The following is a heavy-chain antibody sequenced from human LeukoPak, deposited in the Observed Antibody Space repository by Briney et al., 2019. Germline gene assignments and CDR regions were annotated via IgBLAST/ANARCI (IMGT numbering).Heavy chain of an antibody. Sequence: PSETLSLTCTVLRYSTSGGYYGGWIRQSPGKGLEWIGSIHQTGSTYYNPSLQSRVTISLDTSKSRSSLRLPSVTAADTAVYFCARSKSWAHADSWGQGTVVTVSS. J-gene: IGHJ4*02. CDR1: RYSTSGGYY. CDR3: ARSKSWAHADS. D-gene: IGHD3-16*01. V-gene: IGHV4-38-2*02. CDR2: IHQTGST.